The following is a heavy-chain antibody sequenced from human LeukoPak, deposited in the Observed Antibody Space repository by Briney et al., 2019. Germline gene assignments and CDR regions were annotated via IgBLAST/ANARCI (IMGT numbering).Heavy chain of an antibody. V-gene: IGHV3-23*01. D-gene: IGHD3-3*01. CDR2: ISGSGGST. CDR1: GFTFSSYA. J-gene: IGHJ4*02. CDR3: AKVSDFWSGYCYFDY. Sequence: PGGSLRLSCAASGFTFSSYAMSWVRQAPGKGLEWVSAISGSGGSTYYADSVKGRFTISRDNSKNTLYLQMNSLRAEDTAVYYCAKVSDFWSGYCYFDYWGQGTLVTVSS.